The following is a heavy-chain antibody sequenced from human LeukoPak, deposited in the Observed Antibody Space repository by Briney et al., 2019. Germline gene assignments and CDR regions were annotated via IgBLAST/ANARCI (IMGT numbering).Heavy chain of an antibody. CDR2: ISTSSGTI. D-gene: IGHD2-8*01. CDR3: ARDRPLYVSRLKFYN. J-gene: IGHJ4*02. Sequence: GGSLRLSCAASGFTFSSYSMNWVRQAPGQGLEWVSYISTSSGTIYYADSVKGRFTISRDNAKNSLYLQMNSLRAEDTAFYYWARDRPLYVSRLKFYNWGQGTLVTRSS. CDR1: GFTFSSYS. V-gene: IGHV3-48*04.